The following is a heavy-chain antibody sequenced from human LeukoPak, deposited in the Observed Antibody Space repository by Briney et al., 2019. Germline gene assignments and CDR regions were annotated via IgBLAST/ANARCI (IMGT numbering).Heavy chain of an antibody. V-gene: IGHV3-48*03. J-gene: IGHJ4*02. D-gene: IGHD3-22*01. CDR1: GFTFSSCE. CDR3: ARDAVWYYYDSSGYDHFDY. CDR2: ISSSGSTI. Sequence: PGGSLRLSCAASGFTFSSCEMNWVRQAPGKGLEWVSYISSSGSTIYYADSVKGRFTISRDNAKNSLYLQMNSLRAEDTAVYYCARDAVWYYYDSSGYDHFDYWGQGTLVTVSS.